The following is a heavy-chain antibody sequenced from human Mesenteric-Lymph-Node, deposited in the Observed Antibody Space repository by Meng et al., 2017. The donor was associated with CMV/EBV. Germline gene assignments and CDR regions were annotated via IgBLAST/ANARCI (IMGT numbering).Heavy chain of an antibody. CDR2: IYPGDSDT. CDR3: ARHGRADYDFWSGSRIYGMDV. V-gene: IGHV5-51*01. D-gene: IGHD3-3*01. CDR1: GYSFTSYW. Sequence: GSLRLSCKGSGYSFTSYWIGWVRQMPGKGLEWMGIIYPGDSDTRYSPSFQGQVTISADKSISTAHLQWSSLKASDTAMYYCARHGRADYDFWSGSRIYGMDVWGQGTTVTVSS. J-gene: IGHJ6*02.